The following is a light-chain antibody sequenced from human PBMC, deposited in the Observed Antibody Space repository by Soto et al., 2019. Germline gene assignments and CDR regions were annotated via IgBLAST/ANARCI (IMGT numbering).Light chain of an antibody. CDR3: QQYDSWPWT. CDR1: QSVSSN. V-gene: IGKV3-15*01. J-gene: IGKJ1*01. Sequence: EILMTQSPGTLSVSPGDTATLSCRASQSVSSNVAWFQQRPGQAPRLLIFGASTWASGIPPRFSGGGSGTEFTLTSSSLQSEDFAVYYCQQYDSWPWTFGQGTKVEIK. CDR2: GAS.